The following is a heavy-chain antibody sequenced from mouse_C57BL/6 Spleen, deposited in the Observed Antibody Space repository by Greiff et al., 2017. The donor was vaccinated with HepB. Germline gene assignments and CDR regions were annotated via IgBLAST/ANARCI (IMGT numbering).Heavy chain of an antibody. V-gene: IGHV1-52*01. CDR1: GYTFTSYW. CDR2: IDPSDSET. Sequence: QVQLKQPGAELVRPGSSVKLSCKASGYTFTSYWMHWVKQRPIQGLEWIGNIDPSDSETHYNQKFKDKATLTVDKSSSTAYMQLSSLTSEDSAVYYCARGNYDYDLYAMDYWGQGTSVTVSS. D-gene: IGHD2-4*01. J-gene: IGHJ4*01. CDR3: ARGNYDYDLYAMDY.